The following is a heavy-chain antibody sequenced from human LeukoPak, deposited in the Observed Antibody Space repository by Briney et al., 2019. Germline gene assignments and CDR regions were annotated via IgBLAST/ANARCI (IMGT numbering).Heavy chain of an antibody. CDR2: INHSGST. CDR3: ARGRSSSEYDSSGYYFDY. J-gene: IGHJ4*02. Sequence: SETLSLTCAVYGGSFSGYYWSWIRQPPGKGLEWIGEINHSGSTNYNPSLKSRVTISVDTSKNQFSLKLSSVTAADTAVYYCARGRSSSEYDSSGYYFDYWGKGTLVTVSS. V-gene: IGHV4-34*01. CDR1: GGSFSGYY. D-gene: IGHD3-22*01.